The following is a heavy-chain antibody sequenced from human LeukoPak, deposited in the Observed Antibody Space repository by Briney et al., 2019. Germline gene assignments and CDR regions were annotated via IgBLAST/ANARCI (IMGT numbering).Heavy chain of an antibody. CDR1: VGTFSSYA. J-gene: IGHJ4*02. D-gene: IGHD1-26*01. Sequence: ASVKVSCQASVGTFSSYAISWVRQAPGQGLAGMGRITPIFGIANYAQKFQGRVTITADKSTSTAYMELSSLRSEDTAVYYCARDRGSSRYYSFDYWGQGTLVTVSS. CDR2: ITPIFGIA. CDR3: ARDRGSSRYYSFDY. V-gene: IGHV1-69*04.